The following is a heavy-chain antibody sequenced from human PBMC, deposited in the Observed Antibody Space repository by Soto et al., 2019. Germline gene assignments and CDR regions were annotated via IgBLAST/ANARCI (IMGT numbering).Heavy chain of an antibody. CDR3: AREAGYCSRTSCYRRAFDT. D-gene: IGHD2-2*01. J-gene: IGHJ3*02. Sequence: EVQLVESGGDLVQPGGSLRLSCAASGFTFSGHWMHWVRQVPGKGLVWVSRINTDGGSTSYADSVKGRFTISRDNAKYTVFLQMTGLRVDDTSVYYGAREAGYCSRTSCYRRAFDTWGQGTMVTVSS. CDR2: INTDGGST. CDR1: GFTFSGHW. V-gene: IGHV3-74*01.